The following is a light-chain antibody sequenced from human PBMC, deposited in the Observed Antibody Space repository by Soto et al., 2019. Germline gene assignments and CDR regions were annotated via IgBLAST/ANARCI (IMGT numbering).Light chain of an antibody. CDR3: SSYRRGSTYV. V-gene: IGLV2-14*03. CDR2: DVT. CDR1: SSDVGGYNY. Sequence: HSALTQPASVSGSPGQSITVSCTGTSSDVGGYNYVSWYQQHPGKAPRLMIYDVTNRPSGVSDRFSGSKSGNTASLTISGLQAEDEADYYCSSYRRGSTYVFGTGTKLTVL. J-gene: IGLJ1*01.